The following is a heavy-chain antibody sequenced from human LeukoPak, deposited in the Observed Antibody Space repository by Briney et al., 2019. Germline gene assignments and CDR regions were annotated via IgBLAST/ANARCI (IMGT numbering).Heavy chain of an antibody. D-gene: IGHD3-10*01. CDR3: ARDLRYYGSGSYRY. CDR2: INPNSGGT. CDR1: GYTFTGYY. V-gene: IGHV1-2*06. Sequence: ASVKVSCKASGYTFTGYYMHWVRQAPGQGLEWMGRINPNSGGTNYAQKFQGRVTMTRDTSISTAYMELSRLRSDDTAVYYCARDLRYYGSGSYRYWGQGTLVTVPS. J-gene: IGHJ4*02.